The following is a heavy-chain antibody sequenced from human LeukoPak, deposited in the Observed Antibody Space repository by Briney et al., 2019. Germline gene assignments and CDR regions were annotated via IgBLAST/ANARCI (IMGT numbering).Heavy chain of an antibody. CDR3: ASKGYSSGWSRDAFDI. D-gene: IGHD6-19*01. Sequence: SQTLSLTCAISGDSVSSNSAAWNWIRQSPSRGLEWLGRTYYRSKRYNDYAVSVKSRITINPDTSKNQFSLQLNSVTPEDTAVYYCASKGYSSGWSRDAFDIWGQGTMVTVSS. V-gene: IGHV6-1*01. CDR1: GDSVSSNSAA. J-gene: IGHJ3*02. CDR2: TYYRSKRYN.